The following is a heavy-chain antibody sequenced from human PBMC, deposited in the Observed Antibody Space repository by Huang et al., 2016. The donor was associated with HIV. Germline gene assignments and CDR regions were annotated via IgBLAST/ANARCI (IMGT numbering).Heavy chain of an antibody. CDR3: ARWMDSYGLKYYYYMDV. V-gene: IGHV4-59*13. J-gene: IGHJ6*03. D-gene: IGHD5-18*01. Sequence: VQLQESGPGLVKPSETLSLTCSVSGGSISSYNWNWIRQPPGKGLEGIGSVYGAWSTNSNPSLKRRITISVDTSKNEFSLKLRSATAADTAVYYCARWMDSYGLKYYYYMDVWGRGTTVTVSS. CDR1: GGSISSYN. CDR2: VYGAWST.